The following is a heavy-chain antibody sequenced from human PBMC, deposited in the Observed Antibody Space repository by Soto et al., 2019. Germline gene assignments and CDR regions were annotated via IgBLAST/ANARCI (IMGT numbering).Heavy chain of an antibody. V-gene: IGHV3-53*01. J-gene: IGHJ4*02. Sequence: GGSLRLSCAASGFTVSSNYMSWVRQAPGKGLEWVSVIYSGGSTYYADSVKGRFTISRDNSKNTVYLQMNNLRAEDTAVYYCAKGSVVVAAKFDSWGQGTLVTVSS. CDR2: IYSGGST. CDR3: AKGSVVVAAKFDS. D-gene: IGHD2-21*02. CDR1: GFTVSSNY.